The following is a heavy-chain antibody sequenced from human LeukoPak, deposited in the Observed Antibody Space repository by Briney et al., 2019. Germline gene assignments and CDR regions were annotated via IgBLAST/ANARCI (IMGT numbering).Heavy chain of an antibody. D-gene: IGHD6-19*01. CDR3: ARVMQSTRRGYYYYGMDV. J-gene: IGHJ6*04. CDR2: ISAYNGNT. CDR1: GYTFTSYG. Sequence: ASVKVSCKASGYTFTSYGISWVRQAPGQGLEWMGWISAYNGNTNYAQKLQGRVTMTTDTSTSTAYMELRSLRSDDTAVYYCARVMQSTRRGYYYYGMDVWGKGTTVTVSS. V-gene: IGHV1-18*01.